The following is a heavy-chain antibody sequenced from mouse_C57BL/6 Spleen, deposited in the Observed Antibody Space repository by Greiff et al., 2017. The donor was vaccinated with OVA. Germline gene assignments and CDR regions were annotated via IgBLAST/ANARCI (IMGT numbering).Heavy chain of an antibody. CDR3: ARTNWEESNYAMDY. CDR2: ISNLAYSI. Sequence: EVQRVESGGGLVQPGGSLKLSCAASGFTFSDYGMAWVRQAPRKGPEWVAFISNLAYSIYYADTVTGRFTISRENAKNTLYLEMSSLRSEDTAMYYCARTNWEESNYAMDYWGQGTSVTVSS. V-gene: IGHV5-15*01. J-gene: IGHJ4*01. D-gene: IGHD4-1*01. CDR1: GFTFSDYG.